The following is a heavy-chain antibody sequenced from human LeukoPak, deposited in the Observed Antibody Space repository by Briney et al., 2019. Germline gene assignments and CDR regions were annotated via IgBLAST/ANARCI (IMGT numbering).Heavy chain of an antibody. Sequence: SETLSLTCTVSGGSISSYYWCWIRQPPGKGLEWIGYIYYSGSTNYNPSLKSRVTISVDTSKNQFSLKLSSVTAADTAVYYCASDSISMNAFDAWGQGTMVTVSS. D-gene: IGHD3-22*01. J-gene: IGHJ3*01. CDR2: IYYSGST. V-gene: IGHV4-59*01. CDR1: GGSISSYY. CDR3: ASDSISMNAFDA.